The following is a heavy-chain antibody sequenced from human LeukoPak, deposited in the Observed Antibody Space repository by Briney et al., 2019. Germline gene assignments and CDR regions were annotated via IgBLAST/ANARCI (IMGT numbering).Heavy chain of an antibody. V-gene: IGHV3-23*01. D-gene: IGHD6-13*01. CDR3: ANDRFISSSWYCYFDY. CDR2: ISGSGGST. Sequence: PGGSLRLSCAASGFTFSSYAMSWVRQAPGKGLEWVSAISGSGGSTYYADSVKGRFTISRDNSKNTLYLQMNSLRAEDTAVYYCANDRFISSSWYCYFDYWGQGTLVTVSS. J-gene: IGHJ4*02. CDR1: GFTFSSYA.